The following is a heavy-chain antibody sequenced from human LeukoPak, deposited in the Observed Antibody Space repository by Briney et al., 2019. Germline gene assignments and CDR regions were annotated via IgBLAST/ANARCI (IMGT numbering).Heavy chain of an antibody. J-gene: IGHJ6*02. CDR3: ARDTGLERQYYYYGMDV. CDR2: IIPIFGTA. CDR1: GGTFSSYA. D-gene: IGHD1-1*01. Sequence: GASVKVSCKASGGTFSSYAISWVRQAPGQGLEWMGGIIPIFGTANYAQKFQGRVTITADESTSTAYMELSSLRSEDTAVYYCARDTGLERQYYYYGMDVWGQGTTVTVSS. V-gene: IGHV1-69*13.